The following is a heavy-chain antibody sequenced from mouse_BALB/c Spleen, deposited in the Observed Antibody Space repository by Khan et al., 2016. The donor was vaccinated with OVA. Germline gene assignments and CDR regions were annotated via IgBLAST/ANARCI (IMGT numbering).Heavy chain of an antibody. V-gene: IGHV1S136*01. D-gene: IGHD1-1*01. Sequence: VRLQQSGPELVKPGASVKMSCKASGYTFTSYVMHWVKQKPGQGLEWIGYINPYNDGTKYNEKFKGKATLTSDKSSSTAYMELSSLTSEDSAVYDGARRDYYGSSALAYWGQGTLVTVSA. CDR2: INPYNDGT. J-gene: IGHJ3*01. CDR1: GYTFTSYV. CDR3: ARRDYYGSSALAY.